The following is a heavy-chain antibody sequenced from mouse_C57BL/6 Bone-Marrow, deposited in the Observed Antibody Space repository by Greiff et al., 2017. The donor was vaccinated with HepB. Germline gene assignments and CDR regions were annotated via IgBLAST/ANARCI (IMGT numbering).Heavy chain of an antibody. CDR1: GYTFTDYY. CDR2: IYPGSGNT. V-gene: IGHV1-76*01. J-gene: IGHJ2*01. D-gene: IGHD4-1*01. CDR3: ARGEGPRTGTDFDY. Sequence: QVQLKESGAELVRPGASVKLSCKASGYTFTDYYINWVKQRPGQGLEWIARIYPGSGNTYYNEKFKGKATLTAEKSSSTAYMQLSSLTSEDSAVYFCARGEGPRTGTDFDYWGQGTTLTVSS.